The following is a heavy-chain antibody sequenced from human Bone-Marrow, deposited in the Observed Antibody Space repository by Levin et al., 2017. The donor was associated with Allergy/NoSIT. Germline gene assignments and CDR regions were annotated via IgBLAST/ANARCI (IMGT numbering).Heavy chain of an antibody. J-gene: IGHJ4*02. CDR3: ARNDYGDYVQNFDY. V-gene: IGHV1-2*02. Sequence: ASVKVSCEAAGNTFTDHYIHWVRXXXGQGLEWMGWVNYNTGDTHYAQKFQDRVTMTRDTSITTAYIEVNSLRFDDTALYFCARNDYGDYVQNFDYWGQGTLVTVSS. D-gene: IGHD4-17*01. CDR1: GNTFTDHY. CDR2: VNYNTGDT.